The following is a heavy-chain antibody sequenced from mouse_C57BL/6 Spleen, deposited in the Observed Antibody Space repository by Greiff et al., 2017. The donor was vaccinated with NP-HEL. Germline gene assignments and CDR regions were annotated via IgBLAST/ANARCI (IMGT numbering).Heavy chain of an antibody. CDR2: IYPGDGDT. J-gene: IGHJ1*03. CDR3: ARGSSFLEGYFDV. Sequence: QVQLQQSGPELVKPGASVKISCKASGYAFSSSWMNWVKQRPGKGLEWIGRIYPGDGDTNYNGKFKGKATLTADKSSSTAYMQLSSLTSEDSAVYFCARGSSFLEGYFDVWGTGTTVTVSS. V-gene: IGHV1-82*01. D-gene: IGHD1-1*01. CDR1: GYAFSSSW.